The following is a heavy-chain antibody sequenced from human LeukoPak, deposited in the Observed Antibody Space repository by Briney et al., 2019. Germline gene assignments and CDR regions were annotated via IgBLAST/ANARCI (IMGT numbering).Heavy chain of an antibody. CDR3: ARDRTTRFDP. J-gene: IGHJ5*02. Sequence: GGSLRLSCAASGFTFSSYAMHWVLQAPGKGLEWVAVISYDGSNKYYADSVKGRFTISRDNSKNSLYLQMNSLRAEDTAVYYCARDRTTRFDPWGQGTLVTVSS. V-gene: IGHV3-30-3*01. CDR1: GFTFSSYA. CDR2: ISYDGSNK. D-gene: IGHD2-2*01.